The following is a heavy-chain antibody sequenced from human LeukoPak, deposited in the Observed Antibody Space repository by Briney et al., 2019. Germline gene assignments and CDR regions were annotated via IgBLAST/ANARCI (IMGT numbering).Heavy chain of an antibody. Sequence: PSETLSLTCAVYGGSFSGYYWSWIRQPPGKGLEWIGEINHSGSTNYNPSLKSRVTISVDTSKNQFSLKLSSVTAADTAVYYCARFGRVWSPYYYYGMDVWGQGTTVTVSS. D-gene: IGHD3-16*01. J-gene: IGHJ6*02. CDR2: INHSGST. CDR3: ARFGRVWSPYYYYGMDV. V-gene: IGHV4-34*01. CDR1: GGSFSGYY.